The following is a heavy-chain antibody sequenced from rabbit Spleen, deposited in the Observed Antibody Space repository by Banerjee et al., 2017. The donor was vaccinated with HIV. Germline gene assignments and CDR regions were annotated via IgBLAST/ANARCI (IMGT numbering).Heavy chain of an antibody. V-gene: IGHV1S47*01. CDR3: VREGGAIDYTGYFNL. CDR2: IDPLFGGT. CDR1: GFDFSSYG. J-gene: IGHJ4*01. D-gene: IGHD8-1*01. Sequence: QEQLVESGGGLVQPGGSLKLSCTASGFDFSSYGMSWVRQAPGKGLEWIGYIDPLFGGTYYANWVNGRFSISRENTQNTLYLQLSSLTAADTATYFCVREGGAIDYTGYFNLWGPGTLVTVS.